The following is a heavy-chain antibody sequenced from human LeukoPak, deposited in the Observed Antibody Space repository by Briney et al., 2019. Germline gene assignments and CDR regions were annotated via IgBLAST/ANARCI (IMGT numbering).Heavy chain of an antibody. CDR1: GYTFSSCA. V-gene: IGHV7-4-1*02. Sequence: GASVKVSCKASGYTFSSCAINWVRQAPGQGLEYMGWIDTKTGNPTYAQGFTGRFVFFLDTSVSTAYLQISSLKAEDTAVYYCAIHPSDSSGYFSYWGQGALVTVSS. J-gene: IGHJ4*02. CDR3: AIHPSDSSGYFSY. D-gene: IGHD3-22*01. CDR2: IDTKTGNP.